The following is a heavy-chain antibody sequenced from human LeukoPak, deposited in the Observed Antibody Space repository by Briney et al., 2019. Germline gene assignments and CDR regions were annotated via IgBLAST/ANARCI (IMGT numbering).Heavy chain of an antibody. CDR2: IYYSGST. D-gene: IGHD5-18*01. Sequence: PSGTLSLTCTASGGSISSSSYYWGWIRQPPGKGLEWIGSIYYSGSTYYNPSLKSRVTISVDTSKNQFSLKLSSVTAADTAVYYCARDVDTALSYFDYWGQGTLVTVSS. J-gene: IGHJ4*02. CDR3: ARDVDTALSYFDY. CDR1: GGSISSSSYY. V-gene: IGHV4-39*07.